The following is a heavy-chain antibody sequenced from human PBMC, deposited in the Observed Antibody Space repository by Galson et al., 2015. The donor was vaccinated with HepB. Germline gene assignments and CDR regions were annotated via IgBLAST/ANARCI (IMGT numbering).Heavy chain of an antibody. V-gene: IGHV3-21*01. J-gene: IGHJ4*02. CDR2: ISPNDDYI. CDR1: GFTFRSYS. CDR3: ARGGLQKQRNDYFDF. D-gene: IGHD3-10*01. Sequence: SLRLSCVASGFTFRSYSMNWVRQAPGKGLEWVSSISPNDDYIYYAETLRGRFSISRDNARNSLYLQMNSLRAEDTAVYYCARGGLQKQRNDYFDFWGRGTLVTVSS.